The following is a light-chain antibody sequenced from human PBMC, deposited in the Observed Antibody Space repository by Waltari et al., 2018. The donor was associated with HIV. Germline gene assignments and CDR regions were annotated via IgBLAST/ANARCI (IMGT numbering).Light chain of an antibody. CDR2: DVP. V-gene: IGLV2-14*03. CDR1: SDDLGGY. Sequence: QSALTQSASVSGPPGQSITISCTGASDDLGGYVSWYQQYPGKAPKRLIFDVPKRPSGVSDRFSGSKSANTASLTISGLQAEDEADYFCSSYMSTNRLFGGGTRLTVL. J-gene: IGLJ2*01. CDR3: SSYMSTNRL.